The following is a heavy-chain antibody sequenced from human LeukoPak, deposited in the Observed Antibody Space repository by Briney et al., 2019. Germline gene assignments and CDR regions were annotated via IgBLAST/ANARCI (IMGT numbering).Heavy chain of an antibody. D-gene: IGHD2-2*01. J-gene: IGHJ5*02. CDR2: INHSGST. CDR1: GGSFSGYY. V-gene: IGHV4-34*01. Sequence: SETLSLTCAVYGGSFSGYYWSWIRQPPGKGLEWIGEINHSGSTNYNPSLRSRVTISVDTSKNQFSLKLSSVTAADTAVYYCAREPSYCSSTSCLNWFDPWGQGTLVTVSS. CDR3: AREPSYCSSTSCLNWFDP.